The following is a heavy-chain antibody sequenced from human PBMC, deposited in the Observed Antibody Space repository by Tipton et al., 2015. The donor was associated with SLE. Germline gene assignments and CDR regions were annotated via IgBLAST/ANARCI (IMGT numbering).Heavy chain of an antibody. V-gene: IGHV4-59*12. CDR2: ISFSGGT. CDR1: GDSMSSYY. CDR3: TRGGRGDGANPFDP. J-gene: IGHJ5*02. D-gene: IGHD4/OR15-4a*01. Sequence: GLVKPSETLSLTCTVSGDSMSSYYWNWIRLSPGKGLEWIGYISFSGGTNHNPSLKSRLAISLDTSKNQFSLKLTSVTVADTAVYYCTRGGRGDGANPFDPWGQGTLVTVSS.